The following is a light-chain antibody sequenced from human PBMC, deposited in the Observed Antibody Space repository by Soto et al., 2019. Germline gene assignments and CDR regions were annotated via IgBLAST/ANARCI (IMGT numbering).Light chain of an antibody. Sequence: QSVLTHPASVSGSRGQSITISCSGTSSDVGGYNYVSWYQQHPGKAPKLRIYEVSNRPSGVSNRFSGSKSGNTASLTISGLQAEDEDDYYCSSYTSSSTMVFGTGTKAPS. CDR3: SSYTSSSTMV. J-gene: IGLJ1*01. CDR2: EVS. V-gene: IGLV2-14*01. CDR1: SSDVGGYNY.